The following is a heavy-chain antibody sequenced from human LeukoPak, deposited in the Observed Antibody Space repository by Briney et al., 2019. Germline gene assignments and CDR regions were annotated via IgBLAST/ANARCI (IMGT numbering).Heavy chain of an antibody. CDR2: IYSGGST. CDR3: ARGGDSSGWYNWFDP. CDR1: GFTVSSNY. Sequence: GGSLRLSCAASGFTVSSNYMSWVRQAPGKGLEWASVIYSGGSTYYADSVKGRFTISRDNSKNTLYLQMNSLRAEDTAVYYCARGGDSSGWYNWFDPWGQGTLVTVSS. V-gene: IGHV3-53*01. J-gene: IGHJ5*02. D-gene: IGHD6-19*01.